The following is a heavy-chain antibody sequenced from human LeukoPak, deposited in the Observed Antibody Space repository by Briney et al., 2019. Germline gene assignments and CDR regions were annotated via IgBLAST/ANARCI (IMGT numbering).Heavy chain of an antibody. CDR1: GGSISSYY. J-gene: IGHJ4*02. CDR3: ARERTFGGVIDY. D-gene: IGHD3-16*01. V-gene: IGHV4-30-4*01. Sequence: SETLSLTCTVSGGSISSYYWSWIRQPPGKGLEWIGYIYYSGSTYYNPSLKSRVTISVDTSKNQFSLKLSSVTAADTAVYYCARERTFGGVIDYWGQGTLVTVSS. CDR2: IYYSGST.